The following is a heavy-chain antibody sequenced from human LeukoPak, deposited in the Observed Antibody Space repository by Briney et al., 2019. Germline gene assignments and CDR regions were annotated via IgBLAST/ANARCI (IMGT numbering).Heavy chain of an antibody. V-gene: IGHV4-39*01. J-gene: IGHJ6*03. Sequence: SETLSLTCTVSGDSISSITYYWAWIRRPPGKGLEWIGSICNGRTTYYNPSLKGRVTMSIDTSKNQFSLKLSSVTAADTAVYYCARTYSSSSSYYYYMDVWGKGTTVTVSS. CDR1: GDSISSITYY. D-gene: IGHD6-6*01. CDR2: ICNGRTT. CDR3: ARTYSSSSSYYYYMDV.